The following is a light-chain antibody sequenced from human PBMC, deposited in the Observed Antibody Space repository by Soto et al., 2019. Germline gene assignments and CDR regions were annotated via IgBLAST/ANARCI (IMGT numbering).Light chain of an antibody. CDR3: QQYNIWPRT. CDR1: QSVSSY. V-gene: IGKV3-11*01. CDR2: DAS. J-gene: IGKJ1*01. Sequence: EILLTQSPSTLSLSPGERATLSCRASQSVSSYLAWYQQTPGQAPRLLIYDASNRATGIPARFSGSGSGTDFTLTISSLEPEDFEVYYCQQYNIWPRTFGQGTKVDIK.